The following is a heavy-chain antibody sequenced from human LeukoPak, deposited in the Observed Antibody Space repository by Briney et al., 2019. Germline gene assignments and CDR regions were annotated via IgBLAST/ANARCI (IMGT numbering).Heavy chain of an antibody. CDR3: AKDWIRYCSSTSCQSHYFDY. J-gene: IGHJ4*02. CDR2: IRYDGSNR. CDR1: GFTFSSYG. V-gene: IGHV3-30*02. Sequence: GGSLRLSCAASGFTFSSYGMHWVRQAPGRGLEWVAFIRYDGSNRYYADSVKGRFTISRDNSKNTLYLQMNSLRAEDTAVYYCAKDWIRYCSSTSCQSHYFDYWGQGTLVTVSS. D-gene: IGHD2-2*01.